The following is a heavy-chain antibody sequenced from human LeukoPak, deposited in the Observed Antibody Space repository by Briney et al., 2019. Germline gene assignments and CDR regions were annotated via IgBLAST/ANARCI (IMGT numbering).Heavy chain of an antibody. D-gene: IGHD6-13*01. J-gene: IGHJ4*02. V-gene: IGHV3-30*02. CDR3: AKVWEGSSWAHYFDY. Sequence: PGGSLRLSCAASGFTFSNYDMHWVRQAPGKGLEWVAFIRYDGSNKYYANSVKGRFTISRDNSKNTLYLQMNSLRAEDTAVYYCAKVWEGSSWAHYFDYWGQGTLVTVSS. CDR2: IRYDGSNK. CDR1: GFTFSNYD.